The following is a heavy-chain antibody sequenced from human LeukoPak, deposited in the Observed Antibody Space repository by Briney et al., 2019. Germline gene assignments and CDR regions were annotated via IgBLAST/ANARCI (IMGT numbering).Heavy chain of an antibody. CDR1: GFTFSTYD. V-gene: IGHV3-21*01. J-gene: IGHJ4*02. D-gene: IGHD6-19*01. Sequence: GGSLRLSCAASGFTFSTYDMDWVRQAPGKGLEWVSSISSSGSYIYYADSVRGRFTISRDNAKNSLYLHMNSLRAEDTAVYYCXXXXXXXXVAGTNDYWGQGTLVTVSS. CDR2: ISSSGSYI. CDR3: XXXXXXXXVAGTNDY.